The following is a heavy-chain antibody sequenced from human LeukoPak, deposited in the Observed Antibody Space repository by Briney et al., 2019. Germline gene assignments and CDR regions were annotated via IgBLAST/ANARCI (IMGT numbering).Heavy chain of an antibody. D-gene: IGHD5-18*01. CDR3: ARRRGYSYGYGSYYYYYMDV. CDR2: IYYSGST. J-gene: IGHJ6*03. Sequence: SETLSLTCTVSGGSISSSSYYWGWIRQPPGKGLEWIGSIYYSGSTYYNPSLKSRVTISVDTSKNQFSLKLGSVTAADTAVYYCARRRGYSYGYGSYYYYYMDVWGKGTTVTVSS. V-gene: IGHV4-39*01. CDR1: GGSISSSSYY.